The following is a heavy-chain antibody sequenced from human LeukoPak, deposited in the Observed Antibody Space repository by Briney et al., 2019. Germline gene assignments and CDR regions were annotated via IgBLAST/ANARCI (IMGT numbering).Heavy chain of an antibody. D-gene: IGHD2-15*01. CDR2: LNEDGSVK. CDR1: EFSFSTNW. Sequence: GGSLRLSCAASEFSFSTNWMHWVRLTPGKGLEWVAELNEDGSVKYYVDSVKGRFTISRDNARSLLFLQMCNLRSEDTGVYFCANVPRSTVSYWGRGTLVTVSS. CDR3: ANVPRSTVSY. J-gene: IGHJ4*02. V-gene: IGHV3-7*01.